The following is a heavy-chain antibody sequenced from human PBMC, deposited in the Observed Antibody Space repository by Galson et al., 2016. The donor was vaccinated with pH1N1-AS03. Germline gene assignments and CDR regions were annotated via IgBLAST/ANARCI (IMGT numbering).Heavy chain of an antibody. CDR3: TRVNHLARGMDV. J-gene: IGHJ6*02. V-gene: IGHV6-1*01. CDR1: GDSVSNDIAA. Sequence: CAISGDSVSNDIAAWNWIRQSPSRGLEWLGRTFYRSEGWSVHYAPSIRSRIRISPDTSKNQISLQLNSVTPEDTAVYFCTRVNHLARGMDVWGQGTTVILSS. CDR2: TFYRSEGWSV.